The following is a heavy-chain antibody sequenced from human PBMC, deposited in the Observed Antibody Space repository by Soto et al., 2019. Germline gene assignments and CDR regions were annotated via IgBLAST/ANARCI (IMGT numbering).Heavy chain of an antibody. Sequence: GASVKVSCKASGYTFTSYGISWVRQAPGQGLEWMGWISAYNGNTNYAQKLQGRVTMTTDTSTSTAYMELRSLRSDDTAVYYCASLNNLVQTDTAMVTGRSYYYMDVWGKGTTVTVSS. CDR2: ISAYNGNT. J-gene: IGHJ6*03. V-gene: IGHV1-18*01. CDR1: GYTFTSYG. D-gene: IGHD5-18*01. CDR3: ASLNNLVQTDTAMVTGRSYYYMDV.